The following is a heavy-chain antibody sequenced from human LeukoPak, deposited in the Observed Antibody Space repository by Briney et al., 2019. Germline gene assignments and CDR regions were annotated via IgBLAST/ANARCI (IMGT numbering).Heavy chain of an antibody. V-gene: IGHV4-39*01. CDR1: GGSISSSSYY. CDR3: ARRENGDILTGYYTRRLYYFDY. J-gene: IGHJ4*02. CDR2: IYYSGST. D-gene: IGHD3-9*01. Sequence: SETLSLTCTVSGGSISSSSYYWGWIRQPPGKGLEWIGSIYYSGSTYYNPSLKSRVTISVDTSKNQFSLKLSSVTAADTAVYYCARRENGDILTGYYTRRLYYFDYWGQGTLVTVSS.